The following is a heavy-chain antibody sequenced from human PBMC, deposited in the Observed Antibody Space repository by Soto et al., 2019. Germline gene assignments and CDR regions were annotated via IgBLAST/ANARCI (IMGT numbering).Heavy chain of an antibody. J-gene: IGHJ3*02. D-gene: IGHD3-9*01. V-gene: IGHV1-24*01. Sequence: ASVKVSCKVSGYTLTELSMHWVRQAPGKGLEWMGGFDPEDGETIYAQKFQGRVTMTEDTSTDTAYMELSSLRSEDTAVYYCATKSNDILTGYWDDASDIWGQGTMVTVSS. CDR2: FDPEDGET. CDR1: GYTLTELS. CDR3: ATKSNDILTGYWDDASDI.